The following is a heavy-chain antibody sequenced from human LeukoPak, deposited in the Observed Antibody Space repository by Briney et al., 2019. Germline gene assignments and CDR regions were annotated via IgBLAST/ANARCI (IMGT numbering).Heavy chain of an antibody. CDR3: ALYRSSRDYYYYYMDV. J-gene: IGHJ6*03. V-gene: IGHV4-4*02. Sequence: SETVSLTCAVSGGSISSSNWWSWVRQPPGKGLEWIGESYHSGSTNYNPSLKSRVTISVDKSKNQFSLKLRSVTAADTAVYYCALYRSSRDYYYYYMDVWGKGTTVTVSS. D-gene: IGHD6-13*01. CDR2: SYHSGST. CDR1: GGSISSSNW.